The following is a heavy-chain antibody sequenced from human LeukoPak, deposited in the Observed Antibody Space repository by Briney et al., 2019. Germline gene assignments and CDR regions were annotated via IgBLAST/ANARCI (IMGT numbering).Heavy chain of an antibody. CDR3: ANLMSIAAAGTVDY. CDR2: ISGSGGST. Sequence: GGSLRLSCAASGFTFSSYAMSWVRQAPGKGLEWVSAISGSGGSTYYADSVKGRFTISRDNSKNTLYLQMNSLRAEDTAAYYCANLMSIAAAGTVDYWGQGTLVTVSS. J-gene: IGHJ4*02. CDR1: GFTFSSYA. V-gene: IGHV3-23*01. D-gene: IGHD6-13*01.